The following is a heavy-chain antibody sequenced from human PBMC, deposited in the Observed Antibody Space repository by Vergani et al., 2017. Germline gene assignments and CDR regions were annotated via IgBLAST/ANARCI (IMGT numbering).Heavy chain of an antibody. CDR2: ISWNSGSI. V-gene: IGHV3-9*01. CDR3: AREERSNTSPFVGD. J-gene: IGHJ4*02. CDR1: GFTFDDYA. D-gene: IGHD2/OR15-2a*01. Sequence: EVQLVESGGGLVQPGRSLRLSCAASGFTFDDYAMHWVRQAPGKGLEWVSGISWNSGSIGYADSVKGRLTISRDNSKNTVYLQMNSLKAGDRATYYCAREERSNTSPFVGDWGQGTLVTV.